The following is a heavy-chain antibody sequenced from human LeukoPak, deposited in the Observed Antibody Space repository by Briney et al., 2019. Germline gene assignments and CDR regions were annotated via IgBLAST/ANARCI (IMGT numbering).Heavy chain of an antibody. CDR2: IKQDGSEK. Sequence: GGSLRLSCAASRFTFSSYWMSWVRQAPGKGLEWVANIKQDGSEKYYVDSVKGRFTISRDNAKNSLYLQMDSLGAEDTAVYNSACVLPLWYFFDGWGQGTLVTVSS. CDR1: RFTFSSYW. CDR3: ACVLPLWYFFDG. D-gene: IGHD5-18*01. J-gene: IGHJ4*02. V-gene: IGHV3-7*01.